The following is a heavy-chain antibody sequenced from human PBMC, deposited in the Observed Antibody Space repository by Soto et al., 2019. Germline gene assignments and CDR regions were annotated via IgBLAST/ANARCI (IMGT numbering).Heavy chain of an antibody. Sequence: PGGSLRLSCAASGFTVSSNYMSWVRQAPGKGLEWVSVIYSGGSTYYADSVKGRFTISRDNSKNTLYLQMNSLRAEDTAVYYCARSGSSSSEGGAYYYYYYMDVWGKGTTVTVSS. CDR3: ARSGSSSSEGGAYYYYYYMDV. CDR2: IYSGGST. CDR1: GFTVSSNY. V-gene: IGHV3-66*01. D-gene: IGHD6-6*01. J-gene: IGHJ6*03.